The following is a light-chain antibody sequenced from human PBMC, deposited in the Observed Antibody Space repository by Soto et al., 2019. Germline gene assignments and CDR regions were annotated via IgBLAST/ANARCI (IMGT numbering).Light chain of an antibody. V-gene: IGKV3-20*01. CDR2: GAS. Sequence: EIVMTQSPATLSVSPGEGATLSCRASQGLTTKLAWYQQQPGQAPRLLIYGASSRATGIPDRFSGSGSGTDFTLTISRLEPEDFAAYYCQQYGSSSLTFGPGTKVDIK. J-gene: IGKJ3*01. CDR1: QGLTTK. CDR3: QQYGSSSLT.